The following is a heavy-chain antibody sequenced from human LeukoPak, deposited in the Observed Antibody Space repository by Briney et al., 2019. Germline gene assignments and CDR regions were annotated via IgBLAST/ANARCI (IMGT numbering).Heavy chain of an antibody. V-gene: IGHV3-23*01. CDR2: ISGSGGST. J-gene: IGHJ4*02. CDR1: GFTFSSYA. CDR3: GKDPPALPAIPLGVAGANNSFNY. D-gene: IGHD2-15*01. Sequence: GGSLRLSCAASGFTFSSYAMSWVRQAPGKGLEWVSAISGSGGSTYYADSVKGRFTISRDNSKNTLYLQMNSLRAEDTAVYYCGKDPPALPAIPLGVAGANNSFNYGGQGPRVTVSS.